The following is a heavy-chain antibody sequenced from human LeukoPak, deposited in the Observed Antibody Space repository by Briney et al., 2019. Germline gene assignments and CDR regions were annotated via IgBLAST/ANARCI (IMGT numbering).Heavy chain of an antibody. D-gene: IGHD6-19*01. V-gene: IGHV4-38-2*01. J-gene: IGHJ4*02. Sequence: SETLSLTCAVSGYSISSGYYWGWIRQPPGKGLEWIGTIYHSGSTYYNPSLKSRVAISVDTSKNQFSLKLSSVTAADTAVYYCARGEYSSGWYIDHWGQGTLVTVSS. CDR1: GYSISSGYY. CDR2: IYHSGST. CDR3: ARGEYSSGWYIDH.